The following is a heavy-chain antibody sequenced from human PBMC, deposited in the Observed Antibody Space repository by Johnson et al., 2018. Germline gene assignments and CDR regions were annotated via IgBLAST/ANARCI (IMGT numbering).Heavy chain of an antibody. V-gene: IGHV4-39*01. D-gene: IGHD3-3*01. CDR3: AGRRPLFWGGRSPYDYYGMDV. CDR2: IYYSGST. J-gene: IGHJ6*02. CDR1: GGSISSSSYY. Sequence: QVQLQESGPGLVKPSETLSLTCTVSGGSISSSSYYWGWIRQPPGKGLEWIGSIYYSGSTYYNPSLKSRVTISVNTSKNQFSLQLSSVTAADAAGYYCAGRRPLFWGGRSPYDYYGMDVWGQGTTVTVSS.